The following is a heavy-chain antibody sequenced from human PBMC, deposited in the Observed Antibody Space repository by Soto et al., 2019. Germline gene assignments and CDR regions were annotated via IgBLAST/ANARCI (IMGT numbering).Heavy chain of an antibody. CDR1: GVTFSYYD. CDR2: SWYDGSNK. D-gene: IGHD3-22*01. J-gene: IGHJ4*02. Sequence: GGPQRLSCAASGVTFSYYDMHWVRPAPRKGLEWVAVSWYDGSNKYYADSVKGGCTISRDNSKITLYLQMNGLRSDYTAVSYCAKGTFHYDSSGHYAPEHWGQGTLVTVSS. V-gene: IGHV3-33*06. CDR3: AKGTFHYDSSGHYAPEH.